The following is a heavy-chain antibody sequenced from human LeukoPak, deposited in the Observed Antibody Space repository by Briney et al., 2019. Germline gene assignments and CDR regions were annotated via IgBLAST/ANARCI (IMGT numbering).Heavy chain of an antibody. Sequence: SESLSLTCIVAGGISSRDYWGWVRQPPGRGLEWVASIYYTVATYYNPPLKGRLTISVDTSKSQFSLGLSSVTAADTAVYYCARIPYYYDSTVPRWAFDVWDQGTMVTVSS. V-gene: IGHV4-39*01. J-gene: IGHJ3*01. CDR1: GGISSRDY. CDR3: ARIPYYYDSTVPRWAFDV. CDR2: IYYTVAT. D-gene: IGHD3-22*01.